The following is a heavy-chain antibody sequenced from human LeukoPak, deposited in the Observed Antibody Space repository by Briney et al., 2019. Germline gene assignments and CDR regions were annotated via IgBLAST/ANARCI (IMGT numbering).Heavy chain of an antibody. CDR2: IYPSGGT. V-gene: IGHV4-4*09. D-gene: IGHD6-19*01. J-gene: IGHJ5*02. Sequence: TSETLSLTCTVSGGPIDSYYWSWIRLPPGKGLEWIGCIYPSGGTHYNPSLLSRVSMSVDTSKNQFSLKVRSATAADTAVYFCARRFVAGATNSHWFDPWGQGTLVTVSS. CDR3: ARRFVAGATNSHWFDP. CDR1: GGPIDSYY.